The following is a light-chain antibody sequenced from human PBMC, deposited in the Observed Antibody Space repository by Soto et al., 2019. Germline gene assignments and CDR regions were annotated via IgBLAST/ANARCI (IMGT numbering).Light chain of an antibody. V-gene: IGLV1-40*01. CDR2: GNS. CDR1: SSNIGAGYD. J-gene: IGLJ2*01. Sequence: QSVLTQPPSVSGAPGQRVTISCTGRSSNIGAGYDVHWYQQLPGTAPKLLIYGNSNRPSGVPDRFSGSKSGTSASLAITGLQAEDEADYYGQSYDSTLSLVFGGGTKLTVL. CDR3: QSYDSTLSLV.